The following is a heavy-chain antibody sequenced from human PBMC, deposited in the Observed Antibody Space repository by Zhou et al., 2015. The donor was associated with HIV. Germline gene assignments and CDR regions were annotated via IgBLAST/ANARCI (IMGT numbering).Heavy chain of an antibody. V-gene: IGHV1-69*08. CDR3: ATALREFRYFDTNHYSDMSV. J-gene: IGHJ6*02. CDR1: RQLRAPLL. D-gene: IGHD3-9*01. Sequence: QVQLVQSGAEVKKPGSSVKVSCKGLWRQLRAPLLSIGFRQAPGQGLEWMGRVIPILRTPNFAQKFRDRVAITADKSTTTAFMELSSLRYEDTAVYYCATALREFRYFDTNHYSDMSVWGQGTTVTVSS. CDR2: VIPILRTP.